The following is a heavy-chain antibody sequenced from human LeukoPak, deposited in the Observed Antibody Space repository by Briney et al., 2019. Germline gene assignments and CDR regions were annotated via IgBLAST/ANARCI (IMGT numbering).Heavy chain of an antibody. J-gene: IGHJ5*02. CDR2: IYHSGST. V-gene: IGHV4-38-2*02. D-gene: IGHD4-23*01. CDR1: GYSISSGYY. Sequence: SETLSLTCTVSGYSISSGYYWGWIRQPPGKGLEWIGSIYHSGSTYSNPSLKSRVTISVDTSKNQFSLKLSSVTAADTAVYYCARRAVRNGGNSVGFDPWGQGTLVTVSS. CDR3: ARRAVRNGGNSVGFDP.